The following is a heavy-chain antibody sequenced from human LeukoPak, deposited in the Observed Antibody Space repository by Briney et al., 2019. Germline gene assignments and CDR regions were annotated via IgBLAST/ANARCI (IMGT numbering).Heavy chain of an antibody. Sequence: GGALRLSCEVSGFTFDNNDMHWVRQTTGKGLEWVSAIGSAGYTYYADSVRGRFTITRDNAKQSLYLQMNSLRVEDTAVYHCVRQPDSARYGFDYWGRGTQVTVSS. J-gene: IGHJ4*02. CDR2: IGSAGYT. CDR1: GFTFDNND. V-gene: IGHV3-13*01. CDR3: VRQPDSARYGFDY. D-gene: IGHD1-14*01.